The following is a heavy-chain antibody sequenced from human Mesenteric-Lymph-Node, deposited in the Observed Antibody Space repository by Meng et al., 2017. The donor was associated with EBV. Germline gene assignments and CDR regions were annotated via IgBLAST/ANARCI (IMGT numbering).Heavy chain of an antibody. D-gene: IGHD3-3*01. CDR2: YYNIGST. CDR1: GVSISSSSYY. CDR3: ARDQGNFWSASIDQ. V-gene: IGHV4-39*02. Sequence: HLPLQKSGPGQCKPSDTRHSTCTVPGVSISSSSYYGGWIRQPPLKGLEWSGTYYNIGSTHYNPSLKRRVTISVDTSNNQFSLRLISVTAADTAAYYCARDQGNFWSASIDQWGQGTLVTVSS. J-gene: IGHJ4*02.